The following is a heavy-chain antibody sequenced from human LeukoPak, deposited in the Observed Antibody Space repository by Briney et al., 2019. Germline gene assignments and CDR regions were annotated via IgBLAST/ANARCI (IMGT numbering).Heavy chain of an antibody. CDR1: GFTFSSYW. Sequence: GGSLRLSCAASGFTFSSYWMHWVRQAPGKGLVWVSRINSDGSSTSYADSVRGRFTISRDNAKNTLYLQMNSLRAEDTAVYYCARVGARLGAFDIWGQGTMVTVSS. CDR3: ARVGARLGAFDI. J-gene: IGHJ3*02. D-gene: IGHD6-25*01. V-gene: IGHV3-74*01. CDR2: INSDGSST.